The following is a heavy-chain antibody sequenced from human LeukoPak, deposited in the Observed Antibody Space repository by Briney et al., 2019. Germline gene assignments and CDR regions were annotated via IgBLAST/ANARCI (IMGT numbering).Heavy chain of an antibody. V-gene: IGHV3-21*01. J-gene: IGHJ4*02. CDR3: ARGQVYSYGPFDY. CDR1: GFTFSSYS. Sequence: GGPLRLSCAASGFTFSSYSMNWVRQAPGKGLEWVSSISSSSSYIYYADSVKGRFTISRDNAKNSLYLQMNSLRAEDTAVYYCARGQVYSYGPFDYWGQGTLVTVSS. D-gene: IGHD5-18*01. CDR2: ISSSSSYI.